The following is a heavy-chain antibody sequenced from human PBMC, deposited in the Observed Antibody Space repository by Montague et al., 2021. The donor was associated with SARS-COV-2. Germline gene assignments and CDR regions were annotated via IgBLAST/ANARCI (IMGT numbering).Heavy chain of an antibody. J-gene: IGHJ4*02. Sequence: SLRLSCAASGFTFSSYSMNWVRQAPGKGLEWVSSISSSSSYTYYXXSLKGRFTISRDNAKNSLYLQMNSLRAEDTAVYYCASGKWELLPFDYWGQGTLVTVSS. CDR3: ASGKWELLPFDY. CDR2: ISSSSSYT. V-gene: IGHV3-21*01. D-gene: IGHD1-26*01. CDR1: GFTFSSYS.